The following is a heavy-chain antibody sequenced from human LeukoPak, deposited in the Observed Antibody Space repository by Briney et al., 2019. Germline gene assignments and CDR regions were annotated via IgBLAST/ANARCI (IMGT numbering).Heavy chain of an antibody. J-gene: IGHJ4*02. D-gene: IGHD2-15*01. CDR2: ISTSGSTK. V-gene: IGHV3-48*03. Sequence: GGSLRLSCAASGFTFSSYEMNWVRQAPGKGLEWVSYISTSGSTKYYADSVKGRFTISRDNAKNSLYLQMNSLRGEDTALYYCARDRGGFYSSCFFDYWGQGTRVTVSS. CDR3: ARDRGGFYSSCFFDY. CDR1: GFTFSSYE.